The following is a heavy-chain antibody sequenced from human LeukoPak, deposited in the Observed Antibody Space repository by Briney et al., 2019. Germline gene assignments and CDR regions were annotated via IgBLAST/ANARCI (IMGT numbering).Heavy chain of an antibody. CDR2: ISSSGDIT. CDR1: GFTFHNYA. D-gene: IGHD3-22*01. J-gene: IGHJ4*02. V-gene: IGHV3-23*01. Sequence: GGSLRLSCAASGFTFHNYAMSRARQAPGKGLEWVSAISSSGDITFYADSVKGRFTISRDNSRYTLYLQMNSLRAEDAAMYYCAKDRPNYHESNGHYYRRNGDYWGQGTLVTVSS. CDR3: AKDRPNYHESNGHYYRRNGDY.